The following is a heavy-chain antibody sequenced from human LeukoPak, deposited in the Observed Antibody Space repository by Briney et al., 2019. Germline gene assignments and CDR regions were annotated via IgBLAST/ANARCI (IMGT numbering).Heavy chain of an antibody. D-gene: IGHD3-3*01. CDR2: INPNSGGT. J-gene: IGHJ4*02. V-gene: IGHV1-2*02. Sequence: ASVKVSCKVSGYTLTELSMHWVRQAPGQGLEWMGWINPNSGGTNYAQKFQGRVTMTRDTSISTAYMELSRLRSDDTAVYYCARDRYDFWSGYYTGYFDYWGQGTLVTVSS. CDR3: ARDRYDFWSGYYTGYFDY. CDR1: GYTLTELS.